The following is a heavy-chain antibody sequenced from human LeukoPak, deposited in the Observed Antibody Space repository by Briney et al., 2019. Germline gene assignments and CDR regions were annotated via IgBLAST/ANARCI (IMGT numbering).Heavy chain of an antibody. CDR3: AKAYDFWSGSANAFDI. J-gene: IGHJ3*02. D-gene: IGHD3-3*01. CDR2: ISGSGGST. CDR1: GFTFSGYA. V-gene: IGHV3-23*01. Sequence: GGSLRLSCAASGFTFSGYAMSWVRQAPGKGLEWVSAISGSGGSTYYADSVKGRFTISRDNSKNTLYLQMNSLRAEDTAVYYCAKAYDFWSGSANAFDIWGQGTMVTASS.